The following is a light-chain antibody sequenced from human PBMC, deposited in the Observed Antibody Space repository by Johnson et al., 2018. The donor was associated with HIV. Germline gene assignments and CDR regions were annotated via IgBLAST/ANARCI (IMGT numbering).Light chain of an antibody. CDR1: SSNIGNNY. V-gene: IGLV1-51*02. CDR3: GTWDSSLSAWV. J-gene: IGLJ1*01. CDR2: ENT. Sequence: QSVLTQPPSVSAAPGQKVSISCSGSSSNIGNNYVSWYQQLPGTAPKLLIYENTKRPSGIPDRFSGSKSGTSATLGITGLQTGDEADYYCGTWDSSLSAWVCGTGTKVTVL.